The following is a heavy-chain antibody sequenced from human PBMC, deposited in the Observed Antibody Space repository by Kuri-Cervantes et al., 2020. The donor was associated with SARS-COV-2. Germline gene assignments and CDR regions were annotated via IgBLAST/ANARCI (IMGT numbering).Heavy chain of an antibody. CDR2: ISGSGGST. D-gene: IGHD1-26*01. CDR1: GFTFRSYA. V-gene: IGHV3-23*01. J-gene: IGHJ4*02. CDR3: AKEAQRVRVGATSLFY. Sequence: GGAVRLSCAASGFTFRSYAMSRVRQAPGKGLEWVSAISGSGGSTYYADSVKGRFTISRDNSKNTLYLQMNSLRAEDTAVYYCAKEAQRVRVGATSLFYWGQGTLDTVSS.